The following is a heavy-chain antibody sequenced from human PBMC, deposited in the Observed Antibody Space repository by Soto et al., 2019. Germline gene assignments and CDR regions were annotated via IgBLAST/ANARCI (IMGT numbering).Heavy chain of an antibody. CDR3: AKARGSYYYYYGMDV. CDR1: GFTFSSFA. CDR2: ISGSGGGT. J-gene: IGHJ6*02. V-gene: IGHV3-23*01. Sequence: EVQLLESGGGLVQPGGSLRLSCAASGFTFSSFALSWVRQAPGKGLEWVSAISGSGGGTDYADSVKGRFTISRDNSKNTLYLQMNSLRAEDTAVYYCAKARGSYYYYYGMDVWGQGTTVTVSS. D-gene: IGHD1-26*01.